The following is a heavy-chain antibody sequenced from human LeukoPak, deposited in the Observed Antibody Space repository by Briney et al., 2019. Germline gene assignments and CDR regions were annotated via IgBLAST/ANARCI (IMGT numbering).Heavy chain of an antibody. J-gene: IGHJ3*02. CDR3: ARDRWFGELSSDAFDI. CDR1: EFTFSNYA. Sequence: SGGSLRLSCAASEFTFSNYAMTWVRQAPGKGLKWVSTISGSGTATYYADSVKGRFTISRDNSKNTLYPQMNGLRAEDTAVYYCARDRWFGELSSDAFDIWGQGTMVTVSS. D-gene: IGHD3-10*01. V-gene: IGHV3-23*01. CDR2: ISGSGTAT.